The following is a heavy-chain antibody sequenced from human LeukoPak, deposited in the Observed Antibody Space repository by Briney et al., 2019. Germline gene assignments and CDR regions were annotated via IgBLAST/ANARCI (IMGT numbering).Heavy chain of an antibody. CDR1: GFTFSDYY. CDR3: ANQQWLVPNWFDP. D-gene: IGHD6-19*01. V-gene: IGHV3-23*01. J-gene: IGHJ5*02. CDR2: ISGSGGST. Sequence: GGSLRLSCAASGFTFSDYYMSWIRQAPGKGLEWVSAISGSGGSTYYADSVKGRFTISRDNSKNTLYLQMNSLRAEDTAVYYCANQQWLVPNWFDPWGQGTLVTVSS.